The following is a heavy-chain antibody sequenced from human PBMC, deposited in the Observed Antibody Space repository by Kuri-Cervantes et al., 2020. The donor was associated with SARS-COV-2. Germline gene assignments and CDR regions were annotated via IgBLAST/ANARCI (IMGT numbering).Heavy chain of an antibody. CDR2: YYNSGNT. CDR1: GDSISNYY. D-gene: IGHD1-26*01. J-gene: IGHJ4*02. CDR3: ARLIMRELVWDY. V-gene: IGHV4-4*07. Sequence: SETLSLTCTVSGDSISNYYWSWIRQPAGKGLEWIGRYYNSGNTNYSPSLKSRVTMSLDTSKNQFSLKLSSVTAADTAVYYCARLIMRELVWDYWGQGTLVTVSS.